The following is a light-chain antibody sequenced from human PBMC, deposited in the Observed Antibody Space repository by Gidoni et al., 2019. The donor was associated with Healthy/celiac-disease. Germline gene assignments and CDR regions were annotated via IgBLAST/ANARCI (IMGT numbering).Light chain of an antibody. Sequence: DGHMTQSPSSLSATVGDRVTITCRASHSLDRFLNGHQQIPGKAPKLLIYDASTLQRGVPSRFSGSGSGTQFTLTITSLHPEDSATYFCQQSQGTPWTFGQGTKVEIK. V-gene: IGKV1-39*01. CDR2: DAS. CDR3: QQSQGTPWT. CDR1: HSLDRF. J-gene: IGKJ1*01.